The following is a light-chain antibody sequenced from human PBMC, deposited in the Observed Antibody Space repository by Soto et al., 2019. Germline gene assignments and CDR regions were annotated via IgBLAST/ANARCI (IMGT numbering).Light chain of an antibody. CDR1: SSNIGGNY. CDR2: RNS. Sequence: QSVLTQSPSASGTPGQRVTISCSGSSSNIGGNYVYWYQQLPGRAPKLLISRNSQRPSGVPDRFSGSKSGTSASLAISGLRSEDEADYYCAAWDDSLSGVMFGGGTKLTVL. CDR3: AAWDDSLSGVM. J-gene: IGLJ3*02. V-gene: IGLV1-47*01.